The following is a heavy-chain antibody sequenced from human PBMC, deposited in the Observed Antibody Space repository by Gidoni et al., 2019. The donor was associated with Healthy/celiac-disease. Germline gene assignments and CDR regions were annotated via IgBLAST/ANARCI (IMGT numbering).Heavy chain of an antibody. Sequence: QVQLVQSGAEVKKPGASVKVSCKASGYPFTSYAMHWVRQAPGQRLEWMGWINAGNGNTKYSQKFQGRVTITRDTSASTAYMELSSLRSEDTAVYYCARAIAAAGLFGYWGQGTLVTVSS. D-gene: IGHD6-13*01. CDR3: ARAIAAAGLFGY. CDR2: INAGNGNT. J-gene: IGHJ4*02. V-gene: IGHV1-3*01. CDR1: GYPFTSYA.